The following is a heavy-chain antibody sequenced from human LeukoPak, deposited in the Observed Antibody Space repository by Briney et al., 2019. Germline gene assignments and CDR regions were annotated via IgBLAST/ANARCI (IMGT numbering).Heavy chain of an antibody. Sequence: GGSLRLSCAASGLTFSSYSMNWVRQAPGKGLVWVSRINSDGSSTSYADSVKGRFTISRDNAKNTLYLQMNSLRAEDTAVYYCARGYSSSWYLDWGQGTLVTVSS. CDR2: INSDGSST. V-gene: IGHV3-74*01. D-gene: IGHD6-13*01. CDR3: ARGYSSSWYLD. CDR1: GLTFSSYS. J-gene: IGHJ4*02.